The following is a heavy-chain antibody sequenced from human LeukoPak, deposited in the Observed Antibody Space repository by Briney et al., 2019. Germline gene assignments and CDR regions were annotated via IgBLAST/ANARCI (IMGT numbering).Heavy chain of an antibody. V-gene: IGHV1-46*01. J-gene: IGHJ5*02. CDR3: ARGGNVVVPAGANWFDP. CDR2: INPSGGST. D-gene: IGHD2-2*01. CDR1: GYTFTSYY. Sequence: ASVKVSCKASGYTFTSYYMHWVRQAPGQGREWMGIINPSGGSTSYAQKFQGRVTMTRDMSTSTVYMELSSLRSEDTAVYYCARGGNVVVPAGANWFDPWGQGTLVTVSS.